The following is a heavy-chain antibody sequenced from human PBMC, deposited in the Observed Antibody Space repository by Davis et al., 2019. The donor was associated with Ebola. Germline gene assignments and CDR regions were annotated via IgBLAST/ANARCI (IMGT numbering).Heavy chain of an antibody. J-gene: IGHJ5*02. D-gene: IGHD6-19*01. Sequence: GGSLRLSCAASGFIFRSYVMSWVRQAPGKGLEWVSTLGTSADTYYADSVKGRFTISRDNSKNTLYLQMNSLRVEDTAVYYCARDPDTSGYYSWFDPWGQGTLVTVSS. CDR1: GFIFRSYV. V-gene: IGHV3-23*01. CDR3: ARDPDTSGYYSWFDP. CDR2: LGTSADT.